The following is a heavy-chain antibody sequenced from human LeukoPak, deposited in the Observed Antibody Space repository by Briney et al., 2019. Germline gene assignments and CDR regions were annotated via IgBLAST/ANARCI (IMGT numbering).Heavy chain of an antibody. CDR3: ARVKYSNAGDY. Sequence: SETLSLTCTVSGGSISSSSYYWGWIRQPPGKGLEWIGSIYYSGSTYYNPSLKSRVTISVDTSKNQFSLKLSSVTAADTAVYYCARVKYSNAGDYWGQGTLVTVSS. V-gene: IGHV4-39*07. J-gene: IGHJ4*02. CDR2: IYYSGST. D-gene: IGHD4-11*01. CDR1: GGSISSSSYY.